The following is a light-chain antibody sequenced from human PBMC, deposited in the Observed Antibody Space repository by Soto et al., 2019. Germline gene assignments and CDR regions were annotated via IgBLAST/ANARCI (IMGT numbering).Light chain of an antibody. Sequence: EIVLTQSPGTLSLSPGERATLSCRASQTVRTNYLAWFQHKPGQAPRLLIYGASSRATGIPDRFSGSASGTYFTLTINRLEPEDFAVYFCQQDSDSPLTFGGGTKVEIK. J-gene: IGKJ4*01. CDR1: QTVRTNY. V-gene: IGKV3-20*01. CDR2: GAS. CDR3: QQDSDSPLT.